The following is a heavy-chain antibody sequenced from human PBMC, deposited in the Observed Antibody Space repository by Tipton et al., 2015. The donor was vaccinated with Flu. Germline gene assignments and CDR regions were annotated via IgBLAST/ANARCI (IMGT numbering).Heavy chain of an antibody. CDR3: ARSPRASNMRVAEYFQA. CDR2: VHYTGYT. Sequence: TLSLTCNVSDGAINNNDYYWGWVRLPPGKGLEWIGIVHYTGYTFYPPSLNSRLTISVDTSKNQFSLKLDSVTAADTAIYYCARSPRASNMRVAEYFQAWGQGTLVTVSS. CDR1: DGAINNNDYY. D-gene: IGHD3-22*01. V-gene: IGHV4-39*01. J-gene: IGHJ1*01.